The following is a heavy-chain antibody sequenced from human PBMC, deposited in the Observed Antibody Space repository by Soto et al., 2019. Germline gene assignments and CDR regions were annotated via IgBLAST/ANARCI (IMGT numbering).Heavy chain of an antibody. Sequence: QVQLVQSGAEVKKPGSSVKVSCKASGGTFSSYTISWVRQAPGQGLEWMGRIIPILGIANYAQKFQGRVTITADKSTSTAYMELSSLRSEDTAVYYCESSGYDSQGYYYGMDVWGQGTTVTVSS. CDR3: ESSGYDSQGYYYGMDV. J-gene: IGHJ6*02. D-gene: IGHD5-12*01. CDR1: GGTFSSYT. CDR2: IIPILGIA. V-gene: IGHV1-69*02.